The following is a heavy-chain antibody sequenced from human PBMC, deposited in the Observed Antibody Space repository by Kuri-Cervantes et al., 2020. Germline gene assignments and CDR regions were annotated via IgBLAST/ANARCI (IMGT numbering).Heavy chain of an antibody. Sequence: ASVKVSCKASGYTFTSYDINWVRQATGQGLEWMGWMNPNSGNTGYAQKFQGRVTMTRNTSISTAYMELSSLRSDDTAVYYCARERLAVAGLHGWFDPWGQGTLVTVSS. CDR1: GYTFTSYD. D-gene: IGHD6-19*01. V-gene: IGHV1-8*01. CDR2: MNPNSGNT. J-gene: IGHJ5*02. CDR3: ARERLAVAGLHGWFDP.